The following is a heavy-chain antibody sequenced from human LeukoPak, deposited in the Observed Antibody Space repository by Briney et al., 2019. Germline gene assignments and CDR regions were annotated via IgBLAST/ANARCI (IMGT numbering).Heavy chain of an antibody. D-gene: IGHD5-18*01. CDR3: AKDHRVYTAMVFGYYFDY. J-gene: IGHJ4*02. Sequence: PGGSLRLSCAASGFTFSSYGMHWVRQAPGKGLEWVAVISYDGSNKYYADSVKGRFTISRDNSKNTLYLQMNSLRAEDTAVYYCAKDHRVYTAMVFGYYFDYWCQGTLVTVSS. CDR1: GFTFSSYG. V-gene: IGHV3-30*18. CDR2: ISYDGSNK.